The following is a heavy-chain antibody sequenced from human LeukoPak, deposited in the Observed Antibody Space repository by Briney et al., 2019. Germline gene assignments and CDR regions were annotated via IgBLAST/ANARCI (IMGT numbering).Heavy chain of an antibody. CDR3: AISSRDGYNRDFDY. CDR1: GGSISSAYW. J-gene: IGHJ4*02. V-gene: IGHV4-4*02. Sequence: SETPSLTCAVSGGSISSAYWWSWVRQPPGKGLEWIGEIYHSGSTYYNPSLKSRVTISVDRSKNQFSLKLSSVTAADTAVYYCAISSRDGYNRDFDYWGQGTLVTVSS. D-gene: IGHD5-24*01. CDR2: IYHSGST.